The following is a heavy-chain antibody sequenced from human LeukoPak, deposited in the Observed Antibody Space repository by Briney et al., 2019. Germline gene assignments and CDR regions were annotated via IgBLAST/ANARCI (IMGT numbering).Heavy chain of an antibody. D-gene: IGHD2-2*01. Sequence: GGSLRLTCAASGFTFSSYGMHWVRQAPGKGLEGVAVISYDGSNKYYADSVKGRFTISRDNSKNTLYLQMNSLRAEDTAVYYCAKIEGVPAALYYYYGMDVWGKGTTVTVSS. CDR1: GFTFSSYG. CDR3: AKIEGVPAALYYYYGMDV. J-gene: IGHJ6*04. CDR2: ISYDGSNK. V-gene: IGHV3-30*18.